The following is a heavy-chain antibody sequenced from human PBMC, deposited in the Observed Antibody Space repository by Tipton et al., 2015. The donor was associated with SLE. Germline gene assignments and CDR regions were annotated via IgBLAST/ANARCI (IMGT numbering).Heavy chain of an antibody. CDR2: ISYDGSNK. V-gene: IGHV3-30*03. CDR1: GFTFSSYG. CDR3: AREQVSGNWNYAGY. D-gene: IGHD1-7*01. Sequence: SLRLSCAASGFTFSSYGMHWVRQAPGKGLEWVAVISYDGSNKYYADSVKGRFTISRDNSKNTLYLQMNSLRHEDTAVYYCAREQVSGNWNYAGYWGQGTLVTVSS. J-gene: IGHJ4*02.